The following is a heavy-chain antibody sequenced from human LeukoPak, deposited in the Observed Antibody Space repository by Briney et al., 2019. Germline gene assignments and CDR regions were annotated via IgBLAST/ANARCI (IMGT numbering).Heavy chain of an antibody. CDR3: ARRLTQYVCFDP. D-gene: IGHD2-2*01. V-gene: IGHV6-1*01. Sequence: SQTLSLTCAISGDSVSSNSVTWNWIRQSPSRGLEWLGRTYYRSTWYNGYAVSVRGRITVNPDTSKNQFSLHLNSVTPEDTAVYYCARRLTQYVCFDPWGQGILVTVSS. J-gene: IGHJ5*02. CDR2: TYYRSTWYN. CDR1: GDSVSSNSVT.